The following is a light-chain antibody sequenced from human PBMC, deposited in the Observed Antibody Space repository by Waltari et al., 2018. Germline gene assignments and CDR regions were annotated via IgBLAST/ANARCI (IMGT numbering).Light chain of an antibody. CDR1: QGISNF. V-gene: IGKV1-27*01. Sequence: DIQMTQSPSSLSASVGDRVTITCRASQGISNFLAWYQQKPGKIPKLLIHAASTLRSGVPSRFSGSGSGTDFTLTISSLQPEDFATYYCQQSYSTPPYTFGQGTKLEIK. CDR2: AAS. CDR3: QQSYSTPPYT. J-gene: IGKJ2*01.